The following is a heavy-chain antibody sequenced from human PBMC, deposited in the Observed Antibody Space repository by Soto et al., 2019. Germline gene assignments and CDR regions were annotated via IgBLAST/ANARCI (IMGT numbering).Heavy chain of an antibody. Sequence: QITLKESGPTLVKPTETLTLTCTFSGFSLRTPGVGVGWIRQPPGKTLEWLALIFWDDDKRYSPSLKSRLTVTKDTSKNQVVLTMTNVDPVDTATYYCARRPYLSAYSFDYWGQGTLVTVSS. CDR3: ARRPYLSAYSFDY. CDR2: IFWDDDK. CDR1: GFSLRTPGVG. D-gene: IGHD3-10*01. V-gene: IGHV2-5*02. J-gene: IGHJ4*02.